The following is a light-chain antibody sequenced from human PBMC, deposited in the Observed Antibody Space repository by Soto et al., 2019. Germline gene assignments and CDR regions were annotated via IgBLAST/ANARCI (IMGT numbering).Light chain of an antibody. Sequence: QSVLTQPPSVSGAPGQTVTISCTGSRSNIGAGYDIHWYQFLPGTAPKLLLYSFNKRPSGIPDRFSGSKSGISASLAITGLQPEDEADYYCQSYDDSLSGSGVFGTGTKLTVL. CDR2: SFN. J-gene: IGLJ1*01. CDR1: RSNIGAGYD. CDR3: QSYDDSLSGSGV. V-gene: IGLV1-40*01.